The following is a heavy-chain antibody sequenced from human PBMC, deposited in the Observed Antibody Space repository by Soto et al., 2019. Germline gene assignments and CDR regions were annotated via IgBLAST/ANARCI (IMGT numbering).Heavy chain of an antibody. Sequence: QPGGSLRLSCAASGFTFDDYAMHWVRQAPGKGLEWVSGISWNSGSIGYADSVKGRFTISRDNAKNSLYLQMNSLRAEDTALYYCAKDGEYYGSGSYAAFDIWGQGTMVTVSS. CDR3: AKDGEYYGSGSYAAFDI. D-gene: IGHD3-10*01. CDR2: ISWNSGSI. V-gene: IGHV3-9*01. CDR1: GFTFDDYA. J-gene: IGHJ3*02.